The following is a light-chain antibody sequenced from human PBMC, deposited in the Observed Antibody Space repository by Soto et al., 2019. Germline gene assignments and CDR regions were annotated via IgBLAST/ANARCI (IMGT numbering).Light chain of an antibody. CDR3: QQYNHWHLYT. CDR2: DAS. Sequence: EVVMTQSPATLSVSPGERATLSCRASQSVSRNLAWYQQRPGRAPRHLIYDASTRTTNIPTRFSGSESGTEFTLTISSMQSENFGVYYCQQYNHWHLYTFGQGTKLEIK. V-gene: IGKV3-15*01. J-gene: IGKJ2*01. CDR1: QSVSRN.